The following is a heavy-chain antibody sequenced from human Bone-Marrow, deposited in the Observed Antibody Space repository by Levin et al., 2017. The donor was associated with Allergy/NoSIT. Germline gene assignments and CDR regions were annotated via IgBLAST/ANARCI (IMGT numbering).Heavy chain of an antibody. Sequence: SSQTLSLTCAISGDSVSSNSAAWNWIRQSPSRGLEWLGRTYYRSKWSNDYAVSVRSRITINPDTSKNQFSLQLNSVTPEDTAVYYCARDLGSVGAAGAFDIWGQGTMVTVSS. CDR2: TYYRSKWSN. CDR1: GDSVSSNSAA. D-gene: IGHD6-13*01. J-gene: IGHJ3*02. V-gene: IGHV6-1*01. CDR3: ARDLGSVGAAGAFDI.